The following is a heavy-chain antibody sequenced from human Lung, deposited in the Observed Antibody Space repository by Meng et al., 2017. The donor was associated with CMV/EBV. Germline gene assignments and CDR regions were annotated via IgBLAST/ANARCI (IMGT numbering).Heavy chain of an antibody. V-gene: IGHV1-18*04. D-gene: IGHD3-10*02. CDR2: ISAYSGNT. CDR3: ARVVVHYYARGDNADYSDY. J-gene: IGHJ4*02. CDR1: TFNNYG. Sequence: TFNNYGLIWGRQAPGKGLEWVGGISAYSGNTNYAQKIQDRVTMTTHTSSNTAYMELRGLRSDDTAIYYCARVVVHYYARGDNADYSDYWGQGTLVTVSS.